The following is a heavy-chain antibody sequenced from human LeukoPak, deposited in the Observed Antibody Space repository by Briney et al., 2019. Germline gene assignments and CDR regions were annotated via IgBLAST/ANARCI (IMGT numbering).Heavy chain of an antibody. D-gene: IGHD2-15*01. V-gene: IGHV3-49*03. Sequence: GRSLRLSCTASGFTFGDYAMSWFRQAPGKGLEWVGFIRSKAYGGTTEYAASVKGRFTISRDDSKSIAYLQMNSLKTEDTAVYYCTRDKDRGRHYYYYMDVWGKGTTVTVSS. CDR1: GFTFGDYA. CDR2: IRSKAYGGTT. J-gene: IGHJ6*03. CDR3: TRDKDRGRHYYYYMDV.